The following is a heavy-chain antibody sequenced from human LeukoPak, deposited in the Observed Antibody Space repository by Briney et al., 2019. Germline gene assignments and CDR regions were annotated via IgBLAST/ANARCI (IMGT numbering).Heavy chain of an antibody. Sequence: SDTLSLTCTVSGGSISNYYWSWIRQPPGKGLEGIRYIYSSGSTNYNPSLKSRVTISVDTSKNQFSLKLNSVTAADTAVYYCVRDREEITALFFYYYMDVWGKGTTVTVSS. CDR2: IYSSGST. CDR3: VRDREEITALFFYYYMDV. D-gene: IGHD3-16*01. CDR1: GGSISNYY. J-gene: IGHJ6*03. V-gene: IGHV4-59*01.